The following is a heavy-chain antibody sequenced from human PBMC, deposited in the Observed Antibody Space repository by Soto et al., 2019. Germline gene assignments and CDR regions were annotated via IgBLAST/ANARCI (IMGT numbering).Heavy chain of an antibody. D-gene: IGHD6-19*01. V-gene: IGHV4-34*01. Sequence: QVQLQQWGAGLLKPSETLSLTCAIYGGSFSNYYWNWIRQPPGKGLEWMGKINHNGSTNYSPSLKSRLTISVDKSKNQFSLKLISVTAAASAVYFCGRGRGYSNAWGSYYSGMDVWGQGTTVTVSS. J-gene: IGHJ6*02. CDR1: GGSFSNYY. CDR3: GRGRGYSNAWGSYYSGMDV. CDR2: INHNGST.